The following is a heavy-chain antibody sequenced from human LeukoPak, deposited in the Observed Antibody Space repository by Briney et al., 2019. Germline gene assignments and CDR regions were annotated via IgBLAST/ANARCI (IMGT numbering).Heavy chain of an antibody. V-gene: IGHV3-21*01. J-gene: IGHJ1*01. CDR3: ARCWDSSSWAFQN. CDR1: GFTFSSYS. D-gene: IGHD6-13*01. CDR2: ISSSSSYI. Sequence: PGGSLRLSCAASGFTFSSYSMNWVRQAPGKGLEWVSSISSSSSYIYYADSVKGRFTISRDNAKNSLYLQMNSLRAEDTAVYYCARCWDSSSWAFQNWGQGTLVTVSS.